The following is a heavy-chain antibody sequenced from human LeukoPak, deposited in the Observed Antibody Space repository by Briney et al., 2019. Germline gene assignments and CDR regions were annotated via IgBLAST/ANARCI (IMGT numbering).Heavy chain of an antibody. CDR2: INQDGSEQ. J-gene: IGHJ4*02. CDR1: GFPFTDYW. CDR3: SRSLDY. Sequence: GGSLKLSCVASGFPFTDYWLDWVRKAPGKGMEWVADINQDGSEQYFAASVKGRFTISRDNAKKSLYLQMYSLRAEDTAIYYCSRSLDYLGQGALVTVSS. V-gene: IGHV3-7*01.